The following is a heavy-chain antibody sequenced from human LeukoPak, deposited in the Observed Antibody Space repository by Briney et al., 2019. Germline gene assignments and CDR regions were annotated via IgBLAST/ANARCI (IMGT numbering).Heavy chain of an antibody. J-gene: IGHJ3*02. D-gene: IGHD5-12*01. V-gene: IGHV1-46*01. Sequence: GASVKVSCKASGYTFTSYYIHWVRQAPGQGLEWMGIINPSGGSTSYAQKFQGRVTMTRDTSTSTVYMELSSLRSEDTAVYYCASHYSGYDGPCDIWGQGTMVTVSS. CDR3: ASHYSGYDGPCDI. CDR2: INPSGGST. CDR1: GYTFTSYY.